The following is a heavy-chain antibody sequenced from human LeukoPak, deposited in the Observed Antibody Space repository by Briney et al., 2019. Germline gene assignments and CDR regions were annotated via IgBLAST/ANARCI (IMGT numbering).Heavy chain of an antibody. V-gene: IGHV4-61*02. CDR2: IYTSGST. CDR1: GGSISSGSYY. D-gene: IGHD1-26*01. CDR3: AREVEEVGATYYFDY. J-gene: IGHJ4*02. Sequence: SETLPLTCTVSGGSISSGSYYWSWIRQPAGKGLEWIGRIYTSGSTNYNPSLKSRVTISVDTSKNQFSLKLSSVTAADTAVYYCAREVEEVGATYYFDYWGQGTLVTVSS.